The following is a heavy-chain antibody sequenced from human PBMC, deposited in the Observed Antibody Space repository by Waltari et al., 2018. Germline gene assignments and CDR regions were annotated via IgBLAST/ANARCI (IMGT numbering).Heavy chain of an antibody. D-gene: IGHD4-17*01. CDR3: GRIAFGDDGGYFQY. CDR2: MQYRGST. V-gene: IGHV4-39*01. Sequence: QLQLQESGPGLVRPSETLSLTCTVSGGSINTTYNWAWIRQPPGKGLEWMGNMQYRGSTFYNPSLMSRFTISLDTSKNQFSLTLTSVDAADTAVYFCGRIAFGDDGGYFQYWGQGTLVTVSS. J-gene: IGHJ1*01. CDR1: GGSINTTYN.